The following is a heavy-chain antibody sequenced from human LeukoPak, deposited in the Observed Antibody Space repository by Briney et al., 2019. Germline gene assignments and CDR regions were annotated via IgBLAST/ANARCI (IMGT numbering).Heavy chain of an antibody. V-gene: IGHV4-39*01. CDR3: ARHAGYSSGWYSG. CDR2: IFYSGST. CDR1: GGSIRSSSYY. J-gene: IGHJ4*02. D-gene: IGHD6-19*01. Sequence: PSETLSLTCTVSGGSIRSSSYYWGWIRQPPGKGLEWIGSIFYSGSTYYNPSLKSRVTISVDTSKNQFSLTVSSVTAADTAVYYCARHAGYSSGWYSGWGQGTLVIVSS.